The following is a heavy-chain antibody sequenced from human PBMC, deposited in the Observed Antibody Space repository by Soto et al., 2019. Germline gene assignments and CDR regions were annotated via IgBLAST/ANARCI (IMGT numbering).Heavy chain of an antibody. CDR3: ARHEDTGDYSRAFDI. V-gene: IGHV4-39*01. J-gene: IGHJ3*02. CDR2: ISYSGIT. CDR1: GGSIGSGPYY. Sequence: SETLSLTCTVSGGSIGSGPYYWGWIRQPPGKGLEWIGSISYSGITYYNPSLQSRVTISVDTSKTHFSLKMSSVTAADTAVYHCARHEDTGDYSRAFDIWGQGEMVTVSS. D-gene: IGHD4-17*01.